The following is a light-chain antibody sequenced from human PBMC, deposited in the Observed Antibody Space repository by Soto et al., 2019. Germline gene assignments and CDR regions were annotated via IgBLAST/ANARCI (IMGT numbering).Light chain of an antibody. V-gene: IGKV1-33*01. J-gene: IGKJ3*01. Sequence: DIQMTQSPSSLSASVGDRVTITCQACEDINNYLNWYQQKPGKAPKLLIYDASNLESGVPSRFSGSGSGTKFTFTISSLQPEDTATYYCQQYHYLPGFGPGTKVNIK. CDR2: DAS. CDR1: EDINNY. CDR3: QQYHYLPG.